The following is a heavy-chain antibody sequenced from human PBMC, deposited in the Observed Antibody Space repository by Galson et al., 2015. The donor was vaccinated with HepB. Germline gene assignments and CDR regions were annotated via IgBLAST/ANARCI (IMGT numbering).Heavy chain of an antibody. CDR1: GFTFSRYA. D-gene: IGHD1-14*01. CDR3: ARSPAGAAYFDF. CDR2: R. V-gene: IGHV3-33*01. J-gene: IGHJ4*02. Sequence: LRLSCAGSGFTFSRYAMHWVRQAPGKGLECVAIRDSVKGRFTISRDNSKNTLYLQMKGLRDEDTAIYYCARSPAGAAYFDFWGQGTLVTVST.